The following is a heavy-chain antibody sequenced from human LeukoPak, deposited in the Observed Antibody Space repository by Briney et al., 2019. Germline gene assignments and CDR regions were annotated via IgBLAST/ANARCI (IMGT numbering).Heavy chain of an antibody. J-gene: IGHJ4*02. CDR1: GFTFSSYS. Sequence: GGSLRLSCAASGFTFSSYSMNWVRQAPGKGLEWVSSISSSSSYIYYADSVKGRFTISRDNAKNSLYLQMNSLRAEDTAVYYCARVGAAAGTGVYWGQGTLVTVSS. D-gene: IGHD6-13*01. CDR2: ISSSSSYI. CDR3: ARVGAAAGTGVY. V-gene: IGHV3-21*01.